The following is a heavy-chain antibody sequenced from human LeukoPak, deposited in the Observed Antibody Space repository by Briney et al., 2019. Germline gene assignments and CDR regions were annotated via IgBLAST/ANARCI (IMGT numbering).Heavy chain of an antibody. Sequence: ASVKVSCKASGYTFSTYAIIWVRQLPGQGLEWMGWISPYNGKTHYAQKLQGRVTMTTDTSITTAYMELSSLRSDDTAVYYCARAPPEPPRYMDVWGKGTTVTISS. J-gene: IGHJ6*03. CDR3: ARAPPEPPRYMDV. CDR2: ISPYNGKT. CDR1: GYTFSTYA. V-gene: IGHV1-18*01.